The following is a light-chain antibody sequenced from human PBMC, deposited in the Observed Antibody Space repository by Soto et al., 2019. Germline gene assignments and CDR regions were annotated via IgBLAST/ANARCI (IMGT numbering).Light chain of an antibody. CDR2: AAS. J-gene: IGKJ5*01. V-gene: IGKV1-8*01. CDR1: QGISSY. Sequence: AIRMTQSPSSLSASTGAIVTITFRASQGISSYLALYQQKPGKAPKLLIYAASTFQSGVPSRFSGSGSGTDFTLTISCLQSEDFATYYCQQYSKWPPITFGQGTRLEIK. CDR3: QQYSKWPPIT.